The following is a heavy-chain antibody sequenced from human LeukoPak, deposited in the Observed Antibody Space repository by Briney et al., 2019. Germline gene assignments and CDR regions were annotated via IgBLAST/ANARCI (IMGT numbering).Heavy chain of an antibody. CDR1: IGSISSSKW. Sequence: SETLSLTCSVSIGSISSSKWWSRVRQSPVKGLEWIGEIYLYGTTNYNPSFTSRVTMSVDRSRNQFSLKLTSVTAADTAVYYCARQKWEQQGRDYYFNGLDVWGPGTTVIVSS. D-gene: IGHD1/OR15-1a*01. CDR3: ARQKWEQQGRDYYFNGLDV. J-gene: IGHJ6*02. V-gene: IGHV4-4*02. CDR2: IYLYGTT.